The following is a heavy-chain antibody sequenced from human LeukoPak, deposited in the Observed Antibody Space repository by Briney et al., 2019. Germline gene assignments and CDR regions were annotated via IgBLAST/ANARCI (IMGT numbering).Heavy chain of an antibody. J-gene: IGHJ4*02. D-gene: IGHD3-9*01. CDR3: ARDHYDILTGYYRLYYFDY. CDR1: GYTFTGYY. CDR2: INPNSGGT. Sequence: ASVKVSCKASGYTFTGYYMHWVRQAPGQGLEWMGWINPNSGGTKYAQKFQSRVTMTRDTSISTAYMELSRLRSDDTAVYYCARDHYDILTGYYRLYYFDYWGQGTLVTVSS. V-gene: IGHV1-2*02.